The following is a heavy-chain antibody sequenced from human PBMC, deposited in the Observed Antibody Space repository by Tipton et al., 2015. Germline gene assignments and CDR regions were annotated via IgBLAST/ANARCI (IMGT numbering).Heavy chain of an antibody. CDR1: GGSFSGYF. J-gene: IGHJ2*01. CDR2: INHSGST. CDR3: ARDAGRYYDSSVLSWFFDL. D-gene: IGHD3-22*01. Sequence: TLSLTCAVYGGSFSGYFWSWIRQPPGKGLEWIGEINHSGSTNYNPSLKSRVTISVDTSKNQFSLKLSSVTAADTAVYYCARDAGRYYDSSVLSWFFDLWGRGTLVTVSS. V-gene: IGHV4-34*01.